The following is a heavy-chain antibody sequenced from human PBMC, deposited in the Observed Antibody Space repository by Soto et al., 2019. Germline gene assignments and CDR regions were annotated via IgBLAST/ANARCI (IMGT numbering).Heavy chain of an antibody. CDR2: TYYRSKWYN. J-gene: IGHJ4*02. Sequence: SQTLSLTCVISGDSVSSNSAAWNWIRQSPSRGLEWLGRTYYRSKWYNDYAVSVKSRITINPDTSKNQFSLQLNSVTPEDTAVYYCAREGAMVRSGVYFDYWGQGTLVTVSS. CDR1: GDSVSSNSAA. CDR3: AREGAMVRSGVYFDY. V-gene: IGHV6-1*01. D-gene: IGHD5-18*01.